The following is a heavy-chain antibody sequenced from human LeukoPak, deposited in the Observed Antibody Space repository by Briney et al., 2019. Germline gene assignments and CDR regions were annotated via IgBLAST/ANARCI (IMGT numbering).Heavy chain of an antibody. J-gene: IGHJ6*02. CDR2: IYTSGRT. CDR1: GGSLSSYY. V-gene: IGHV4-4*07. Sequence: SETLSLTCTVSGGSLSSYYWSWVRQPAGKGVEWIGRIYTSGRTNYNPSLTSRVTMSVDTSKNQFSLKLSSVTAADTAVYYCARDSTTVSPIDHGMDVWGQGTTVTVSS. CDR3: ARDSTTVSPIDHGMDV. D-gene: IGHD4-11*01.